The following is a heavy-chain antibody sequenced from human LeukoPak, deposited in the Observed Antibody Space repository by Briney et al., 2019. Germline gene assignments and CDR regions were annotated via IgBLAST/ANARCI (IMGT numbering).Heavy chain of an antibody. CDR3: ARDGYSSSWYSAFDI. CDR2: IYYSGST. V-gene: IGHV4-59*01. Sequence: SETLSLTCTVSGGSISNYYWSWIRQAPGKGLEWIGYIYYSGSTNYNPSLKSRVTISVDTSKSQFSLRLSSVTAADTAVYYCARDGYSSSWYSAFDIWGQGTMVSVSS. D-gene: IGHD6-13*01. CDR1: GGSISNYY. J-gene: IGHJ3*02.